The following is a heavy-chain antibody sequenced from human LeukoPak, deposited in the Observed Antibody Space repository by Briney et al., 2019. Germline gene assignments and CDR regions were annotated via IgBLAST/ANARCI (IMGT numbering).Heavy chain of an antibody. CDR3: AKWGCSGGSCYPFDY. CDR2: IRYDGSNK. CDR1: GFTFSSYG. J-gene: IGHJ4*02. Sequence: GGSLRLSCAASGFTFSSYGMHWVRQAPGKGLEWVAFIRYDGSNKYYADSVKGRFIISRDNSKNTLYLQMNSLRVEDTAVYYCAKWGCSGGSCYPFDYWGQGTLVTVSS. V-gene: IGHV3-30*02. D-gene: IGHD2-15*01.